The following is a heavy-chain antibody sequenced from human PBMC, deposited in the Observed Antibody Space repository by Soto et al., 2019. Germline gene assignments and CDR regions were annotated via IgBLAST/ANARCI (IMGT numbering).Heavy chain of an antibody. CDR3: ARDKGAFTDYYYGMDV. V-gene: IGHV4-30-4*01. Sequence: QVQLQESGPGLVKPSQTLSLTCTVSGGSISSGDYYWSWIRQPPGKGLEWIGYIYYSGSTYYNPSLKSRVSMSVDTSKNQFSLKLSSVTAADTAVYYCARDKGAFTDYYYGMDVWGQGTTVTVSS. CDR1: GGSISSGDYY. J-gene: IGHJ6*02. D-gene: IGHD3-16*01. CDR2: IYYSGST.